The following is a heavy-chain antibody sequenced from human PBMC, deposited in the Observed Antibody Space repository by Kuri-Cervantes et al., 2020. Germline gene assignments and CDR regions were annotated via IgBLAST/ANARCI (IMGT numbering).Heavy chain of an antibody. Sequence: GESLKISCAASGFTFSSYAMHWVRQAPGKGLEWVAVVSYDGSNKYYADSVKGRFTISRDNSRNTLYLQMNSLRAEDTAVYYCARARGGYSGSYPFDYWGQGTLVTVSS. CDR2: VSYDGSNK. CDR3: ARARGGYSGSYPFDY. CDR1: GFTFSSYA. J-gene: IGHJ4*02. D-gene: IGHD1-26*01. V-gene: IGHV3-30-3*01.